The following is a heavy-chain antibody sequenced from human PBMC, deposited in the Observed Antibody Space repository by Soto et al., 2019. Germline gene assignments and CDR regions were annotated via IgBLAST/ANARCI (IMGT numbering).Heavy chain of an antibody. D-gene: IGHD1-1*01. CDR1: GFSLSTSGVG. J-gene: IGHJ4*01. CDR2: IYWDDDK. Sequence: QITLKESGPTLVKPTQTLTLTCTFSGFSLSTSGVGVGWIRQPPGKALEWLALIYWDDDKRYSPSLKSRLTLPQDTPRNQLVLTMTNMDPVDTATYYCAHSRTTSGLFDYCGHGTLVTVAA. CDR3: AHSRTTSGLFDY. V-gene: IGHV2-5*02.